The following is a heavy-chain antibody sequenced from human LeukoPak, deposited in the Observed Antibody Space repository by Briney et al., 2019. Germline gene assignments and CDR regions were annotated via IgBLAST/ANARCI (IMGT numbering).Heavy chain of an antibody. CDR1: GFAFDTYW. Sequence: GGSLRLSCAASGFAFDTYWMAWVRQAPGKGLEWVANINQDGRTKFYVDSVKGRFTISRDNAKNSLYLQMNSLTDEDTAVYYCASSHDSSGNDWGQGTLVTVSS. CDR2: INQDGRTK. J-gene: IGHJ4*02. D-gene: IGHD3-22*01. CDR3: ASSHDSSGND. V-gene: IGHV3-7*01.